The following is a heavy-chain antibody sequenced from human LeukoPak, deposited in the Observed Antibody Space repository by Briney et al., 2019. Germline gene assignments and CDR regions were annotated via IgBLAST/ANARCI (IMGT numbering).Heavy chain of an antibody. CDR3: ARVIYDSSGDPSPFDY. CDR1: GGTFSSYA. Sequence: ASVKVSCKASGGTFSSYAISWVRQAPGQGLEWMGGITPIFGTANYAQKFQGRVTITADESTSTAYMELSSLRSEDTAVYYCARVIYDSSGDPSPFDYWGQGTLVTVSS. V-gene: IGHV1-69*13. D-gene: IGHD3-22*01. J-gene: IGHJ4*02. CDR2: ITPIFGTA.